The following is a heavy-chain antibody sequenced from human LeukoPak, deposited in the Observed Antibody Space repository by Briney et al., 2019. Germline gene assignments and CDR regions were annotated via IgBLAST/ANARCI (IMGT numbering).Heavy chain of an antibody. CDR2: ISAYNGNT. CDR1: GYTFTGYY. J-gene: IGHJ4*02. CDR3: ARDRYERYFDWSRELDH. D-gene: IGHD3-9*01. Sequence: ASVKVSCKASGYTFTGYYMHWVRQAPGQGLEWMGWISAYNGNTNYAQKLQGRVTMTTDTSTSTAYMELRSLRSDDTAVYYCARDRYERYFDWSRELDHWGQGTLVTVSS. V-gene: IGHV1-18*04.